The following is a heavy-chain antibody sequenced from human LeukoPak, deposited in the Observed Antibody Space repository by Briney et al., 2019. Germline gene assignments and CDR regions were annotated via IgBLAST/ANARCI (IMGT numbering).Heavy chain of an antibody. CDR1: GFTFSSNA. CDR2: ITGNGGRT. J-gene: IGHJ4*02. Sequence: GGSLRLSCAASGFTFSSNAMSWVRQAPGKGLEWVSVITGNGGRTYYADSVKGRFTISRDNSKSTLSLQMNSLRADDTAVYYCAKDAVASGSGGGPFDYWGQGTLVTVSS. V-gene: IGHV3-23*01. D-gene: IGHD3-10*01. CDR3: AKDAVASGSGGGPFDY.